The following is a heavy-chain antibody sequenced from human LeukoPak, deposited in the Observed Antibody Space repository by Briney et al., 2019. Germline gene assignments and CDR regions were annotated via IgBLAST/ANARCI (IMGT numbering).Heavy chain of an antibody. CDR1: GFTFSSYW. CDR3: ARATYYYGSGSYNGAFDI. D-gene: IGHD3-10*01. V-gene: IGHV4-4*02. CDR2: IYHSGST. Sequence: GSLRLSCTVSGFTFSSYWMSWVRQPPGKGLEWIGEIYHSGSTNYNPSLKSRVTISVDKSKNQFSLKLSSVTAADTAVYYCARATYYYGSGSYNGAFDIWGQGTMVTVSS. J-gene: IGHJ3*02.